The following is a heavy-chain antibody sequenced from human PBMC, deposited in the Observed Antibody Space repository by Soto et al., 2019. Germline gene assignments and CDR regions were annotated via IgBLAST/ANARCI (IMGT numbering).Heavy chain of an antibody. CDR3: ASSSPFHY. CDR1: SASLSSSTYY. J-gene: IGHJ4*02. Sequence: QLQLQESGPGLVKPSETLSLTCSVSSASLSSSTYYWSWIRQPPGRGPECIGSIYYSGNTYYKPSLKSRVSISIDTSRNQFSLKLTSVTAADTGVYYCASSSPFHYWGPGILVTVSS. CDR2: IYYSGNT. V-gene: IGHV4-39*01. D-gene: IGHD6-6*01.